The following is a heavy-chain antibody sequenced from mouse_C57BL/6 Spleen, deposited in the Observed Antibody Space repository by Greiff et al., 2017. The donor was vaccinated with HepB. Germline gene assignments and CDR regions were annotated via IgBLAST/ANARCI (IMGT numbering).Heavy chain of an antibody. CDR3: TKGIITTVVGYFDY. CDR2: IDPETGGT. CDR1: GYTFTDYE. J-gene: IGHJ2*01. D-gene: IGHD1-1*01. V-gene: IGHV1-15*01. Sequence: VKLVESGAELVRPGASVTLSCKASGYTFTDYEMHWVKQTPVHGLEWIGAIDPETGGTAYNQKFKGKAILTADKSSSTAYMELRSLTSEDSAVYYCTKGIITTVVGYFDYWGQGTTLTVSS.